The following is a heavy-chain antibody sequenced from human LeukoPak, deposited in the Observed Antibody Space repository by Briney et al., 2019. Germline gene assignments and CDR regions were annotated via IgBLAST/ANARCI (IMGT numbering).Heavy chain of an antibody. J-gene: IGHJ4*02. CDR3: AKDRGWGY. CDR1: GFTFSSYG. D-gene: IGHD3-10*01. V-gene: IGHV3-30*18. CDR2: ISYDGSNK. Sequence: GRSLRLSCAASGFTFSSYGMHWVRQAPGKGLEWVAVISYDGSNKYYADSVKGRFTISRDNSKNTLYLQMNSLRAEDTAVYYCAKDRGWGYWGQGTLVTVSS.